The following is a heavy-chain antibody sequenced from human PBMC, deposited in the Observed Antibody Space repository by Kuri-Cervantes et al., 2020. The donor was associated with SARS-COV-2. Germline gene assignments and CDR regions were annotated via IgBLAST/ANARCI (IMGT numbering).Heavy chain of an antibody. CDR1: GGTFSSYT. Sequence: SVKVSCKASGGTFSSYTISWVRQAPGQGLEWMGGIIPIFGTANYAQKFQGRVTITADESTSTAYMELSSLRSEDTAVYYCARSNWATHYYYYYYMDVWGKGTTVTVSS. V-gene: IGHV1-69*13. J-gene: IGHJ6*03. CDR3: ARSNWATHYYYYYYMDV. D-gene: IGHD1-1*01. CDR2: IIPIFGTA.